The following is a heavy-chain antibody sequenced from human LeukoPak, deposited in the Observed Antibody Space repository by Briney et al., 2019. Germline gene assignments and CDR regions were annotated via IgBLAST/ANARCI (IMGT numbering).Heavy chain of an antibody. CDR2: ISGSSSYI. CDR3: ATLWDPVAGTTQPLL. Sequence: GGSLRLSCAASGFTFSSYNMNWVRQAPGKGLEWVSFISGSSSYIYYADSVKGRFTISRDNAKNSLYLQMNSLRVEDTAVYYCATLWDPVAGTTQPLLWGQGTLVTVSS. J-gene: IGHJ4*02. D-gene: IGHD6-19*01. CDR1: GFTFSSYN. V-gene: IGHV3-21*01.